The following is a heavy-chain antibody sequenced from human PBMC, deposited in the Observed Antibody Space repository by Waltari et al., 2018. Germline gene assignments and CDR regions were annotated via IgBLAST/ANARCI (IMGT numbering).Heavy chain of an antibody. CDR2: VHRSGRT. Sequence: QLQLQESGPGLVKPSGTLSLTCAVAGDSMSGIDWWNWVRQPPGKGLEWIGQVHRSGRTHYNPSLESRVTVSIETSNKQFSLILTSATAADTAVYYCARDRGRGLYLDSWGQGTLVTVSP. CDR3: ARDRGRGLYLDS. CDR1: GDSMSGIDW. V-gene: IGHV4-4*02. D-gene: IGHD2-15*01. J-gene: IGHJ4*02.